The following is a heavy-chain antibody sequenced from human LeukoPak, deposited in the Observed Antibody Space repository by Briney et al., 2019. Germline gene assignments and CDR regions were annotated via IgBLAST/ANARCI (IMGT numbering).Heavy chain of an antibody. CDR3: ARDAPQIPAAGVLAS. Sequence: GGSLRLSCAASGFTVSDNYMRWVRQAPGKGLEWVSVMYSGGDTYYANSVKGRFTFSRDISKNTLYLQMNGLRTEDTAMYYCARDAPQIPAAGVLASWGKGTLVTASS. D-gene: IGHD6-13*01. J-gene: IGHJ5*02. CDR2: MYSGGDT. V-gene: IGHV3-53*01. CDR1: GFTVSDNY.